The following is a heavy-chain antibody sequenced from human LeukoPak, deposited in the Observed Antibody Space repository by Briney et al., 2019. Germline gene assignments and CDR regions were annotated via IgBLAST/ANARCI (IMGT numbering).Heavy chain of an antibody. V-gene: IGHV1-46*01. CDR2: INPSGGST. CDR1: GYTFTSYY. CDR3: ARVDNSPTPLQWHFDY. D-gene: IGHD5-24*01. Sequence: ASVKVSCKESGYTFTSYYMHWVGQAPGQGGEWMGIINPSGGSTSYAQKFQGRVTVPMDTSTSTVYMELSSLRSEDTAVYYCARVDNSPTPLQWHFDYWGQGTLVTVSS. J-gene: IGHJ4*02.